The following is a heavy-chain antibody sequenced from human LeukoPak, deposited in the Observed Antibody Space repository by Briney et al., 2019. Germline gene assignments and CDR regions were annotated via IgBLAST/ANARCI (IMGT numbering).Heavy chain of an antibody. CDR1: GFTFSSYS. D-gene: IGHD3-22*01. J-gene: IGHJ4*02. CDR2: ISSSSSYI. V-gene: IGHV3-21*01. CDR3: ARFGDYYDSSGYYGYYFDY. Sequence: GGSLRLSCAASGFTFSSYSMNWVRQAPGKGLEWVSSISSSSSYIYYADLVKGRFTISRDSAKNSLYLQMNSLRAEDTAVYYCARFGDYYDSSGYYGYYFDYWGQGTLVTVSS.